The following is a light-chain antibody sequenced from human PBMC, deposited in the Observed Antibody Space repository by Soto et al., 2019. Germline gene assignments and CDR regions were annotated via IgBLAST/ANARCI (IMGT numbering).Light chain of an antibody. CDR3: QHYANSVWT. Sequence: IVLTQSPDTLSLSPGERATLSCRASQSVISSQLVWYQQKPGQAPRLLIYAASSRATGIPDRFSGSGSGIDFTLTVSELETEDFAVYYCQHYANSVWTFGQGTKVEI. CDR2: AAS. CDR1: QSVISSQ. V-gene: IGKV3-20*01. J-gene: IGKJ1*01.